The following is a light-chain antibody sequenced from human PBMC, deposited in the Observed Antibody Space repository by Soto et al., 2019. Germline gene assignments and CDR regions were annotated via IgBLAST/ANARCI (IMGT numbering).Light chain of an antibody. CDR2: EVS. CDR1: SSDVGSYNL. CDR3: CSYAGGSTLGV. Sequence: QSALTQPASVSGSPGQSITISCTGTSSDVGSYNLVSWYQQHPGKASKLMIYEVSKRPSGVSNRFSGSKSGNTASLTISGLQAEDEADYYCCSYAGGSTLGVFGTGTKVTVL. V-gene: IGLV2-23*02. J-gene: IGLJ1*01.